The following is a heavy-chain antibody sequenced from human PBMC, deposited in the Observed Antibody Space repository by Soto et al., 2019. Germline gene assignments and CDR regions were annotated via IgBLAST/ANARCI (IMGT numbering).Heavy chain of an antibody. Sequence: ASVKVTCKASGYTFTSYGISWLRQAPGQGLEWMGWISAYNGNTNYAQKLQGRVTMTTDTSTSTAYMELRSLRSDDTAVYYCARTPRYGSGSNWFDPWGQGTLVTVSS. D-gene: IGHD3-10*01. CDR3: ARTPRYGSGSNWFDP. J-gene: IGHJ5*02. CDR2: ISAYNGNT. CDR1: GYTFTSYG. V-gene: IGHV1-18*04.